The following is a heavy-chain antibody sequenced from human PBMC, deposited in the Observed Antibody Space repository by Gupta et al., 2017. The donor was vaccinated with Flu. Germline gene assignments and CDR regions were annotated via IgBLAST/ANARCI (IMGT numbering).Heavy chain of an antibody. Sequence: VRQAPGKGLEWVANIKQDGSEKYYVDSVKGRFTISRDNAKNSLYLQMNSLRAEDTAVYYCARGGVGTVMVYYWGQGTLVTVSS. CDR2: IKQDGSEK. CDR3: ARGGVGTVMVYY. D-gene: IGHD5-18*01. J-gene: IGHJ4*02. V-gene: IGHV3-7*01.